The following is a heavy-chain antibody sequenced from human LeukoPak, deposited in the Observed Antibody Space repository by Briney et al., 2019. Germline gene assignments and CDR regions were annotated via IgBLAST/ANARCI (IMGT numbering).Heavy chain of an antibody. V-gene: IGHV4-34*01. Sequence: PSETLSLTCAVYGGSFSGYYWSWIRQPPGKGLEWIGEINHSGSTNYNPSLKSRVTISVDTSKNQFSLKLSSVTAADTAVYYCARHLDYSSGWSFDYWGQGTLVTVSS. CDR3: ARHLDYSSGWSFDY. D-gene: IGHD6-19*01. J-gene: IGHJ4*02. CDR1: GGSFSGYY. CDR2: INHSGST.